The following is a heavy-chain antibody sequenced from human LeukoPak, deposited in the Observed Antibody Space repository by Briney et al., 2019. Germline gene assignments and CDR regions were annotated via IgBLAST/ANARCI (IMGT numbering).Heavy chain of an antibody. V-gene: IGHV3-30-3*01. J-gene: IGHJ4*02. CDR1: GFTFSSYA. D-gene: IGHD3-3*01. CDR3: ARDGDDFWNGYYLDY. Sequence: GGSLRLSCAASGFTFSSYAMHWVRQAPGKGLEWVAVISYDGSNKYYADSVKGRFTISRDNSKNTLYLQMNSLRAEDTAVYYCARDGDDFWNGYYLDYWGQGTLVTVSS. CDR2: ISYDGSNK.